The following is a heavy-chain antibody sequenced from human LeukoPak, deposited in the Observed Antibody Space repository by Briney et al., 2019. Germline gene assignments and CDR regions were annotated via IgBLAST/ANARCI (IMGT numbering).Heavy chain of an antibody. V-gene: IGHV3-48*03. CDR1: GYTFDAYE. CDR2: ISGSGRTI. CDR3: ARGVYGRFDS. Sequence: GGSLRLSCAASGYTFDAYEINWVRQAPGKGLEWVSYISGSGRTIYYADSVKGRFTISWDNAKNSVYLQMNRLRAEDTAVYYCARGVYGRFDSWGQGTLVTVSS. D-gene: IGHD2/OR15-2a*01. J-gene: IGHJ5*01.